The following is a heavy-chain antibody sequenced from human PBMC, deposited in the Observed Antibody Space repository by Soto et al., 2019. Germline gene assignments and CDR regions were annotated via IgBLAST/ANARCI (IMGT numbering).Heavy chain of an antibody. J-gene: IGHJ4*02. CDR3: VRVVAIPGYPDN. CDR2: IVPIVDTS. Sequence: QVQLVQSGAEVRQPASSVKVSCKTSGGTFSSYAISWVRQAPGQGLEWMGGIVPIVDTSTYAQKFQGRVTIPADESTITAYMELSSLRSDDTAIYYCVRVVAIPGYPDNWGQGTLVTVSS. D-gene: IGHD5-12*01. V-gene: IGHV1-69*12. CDR1: GGTFSSYA.